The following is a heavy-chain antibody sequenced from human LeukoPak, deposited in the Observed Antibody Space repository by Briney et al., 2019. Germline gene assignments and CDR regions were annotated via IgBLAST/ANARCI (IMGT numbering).Heavy chain of an antibody. V-gene: IGHV4-59*01. J-gene: IGHJ4*02. CDR2: IYYSGST. Sequence: SETLSLTCTVSGGSISSYYWSWIRQPPGKGLEWIGYIYYSGSTNYNPSLKSRVTISVGTSKNQFSLKLSSVTAADTAVYYCARANGYSYGFSFDYWGQGTLVTVSS. CDR3: ARANGYSYGFSFDY. D-gene: IGHD5-18*01. CDR1: GGSISSYY.